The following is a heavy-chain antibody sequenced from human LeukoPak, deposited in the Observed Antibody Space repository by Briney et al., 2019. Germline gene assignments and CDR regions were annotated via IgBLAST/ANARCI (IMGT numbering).Heavy chain of an antibody. CDR2: IIPIFGTA. V-gene: IGHV1-69*13. D-gene: IGHD3-22*01. CDR3: ARADSPPGPLYYYYGMDV. CDR1: GGTFSSYA. Sequence: GASVKVSCTASGGTFSSYAISWVRQAPGQGLEWMGGIIPIFGTANYAQKFQGRVTITADESTSTAYMELSSLRSEDTAVYYCARADSPPGPLYYYYGMDVWGQGTTVTVSS. J-gene: IGHJ6*02.